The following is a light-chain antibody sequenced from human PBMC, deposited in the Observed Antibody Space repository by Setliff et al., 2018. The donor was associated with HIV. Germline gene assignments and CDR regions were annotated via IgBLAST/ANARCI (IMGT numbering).Light chain of an antibody. CDR2: DVS. CDR1: SSDVGGYNY. CDR3: SSYTSSSTDV. V-gene: IGLV2-14*01. Sequence: QSVLTQPASVSGSPGQSITISCTGTSSDVGGYNYVSWYQQHPGKAPKLMIYDVSTRPSGVSNRFSGSKSGNTASLTISGLQTEDEADYYYSSYTSSSTDVFGTGTKVTVL. J-gene: IGLJ1*01.